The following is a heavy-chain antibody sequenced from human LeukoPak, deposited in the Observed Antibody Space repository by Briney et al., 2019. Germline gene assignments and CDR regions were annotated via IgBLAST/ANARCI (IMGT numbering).Heavy chain of an antibody. D-gene: IGHD6-6*01. V-gene: IGHV4-34*01. Sequence: SETLSLTCAVYGGSFSGYYWSWIRQPPGKGLEWIGEINHSGGTNYNPSLKSRVTISVDTSKNQFSLKLSSVTAADTAVYYCARFKYSSSPSFDYWGQGTLVTVSS. CDR3: ARFKYSSSPSFDY. CDR2: INHSGGT. J-gene: IGHJ4*02. CDR1: GGSFSGYY.